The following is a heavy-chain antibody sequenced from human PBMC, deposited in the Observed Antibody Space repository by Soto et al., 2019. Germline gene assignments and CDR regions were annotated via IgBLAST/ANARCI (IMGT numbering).Heavy chain of an antibody. J-gene: IGHJ4*02. CDR2: IYYSGST. V-gene: IGHV4-59*08. CDR1: GDSISSYQ. Sequence: SETLSLTCTVSGDSISSYQWRWTRQPPRKGLERIGYIYYSGSTNYNPSLKSRVTISGDTSKNKFSLKLSFLSVSYSVVYYCAGRLGNAADYWGQGTLVTVSS. D-gene: IGHD1-26*01. CDR3: AGRLGNAADY.